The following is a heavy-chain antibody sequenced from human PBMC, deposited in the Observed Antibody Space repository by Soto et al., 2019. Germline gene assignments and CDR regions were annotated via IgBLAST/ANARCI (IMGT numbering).Heavy chain of an antibody. CDR3: ARRARPYFYYMDV. D-gene: IGHD6-6*01. CDR2: VSSNGVGT. J-gene: IGHJ6*03. CDR1: GFTLSGYA. Sequence: EVQLAESGGGLAQPGGSLSLSCAASGFTLSGYAMDWVRQAPGKGLEYVSGVSSNGVGTYYANSVQGRFTISRDNSKNTVYLQMGSLRPEDMAVYYCARRARPYFYYMDVWGKGTTVTVSS. V-gene: IGHV3-64*01.